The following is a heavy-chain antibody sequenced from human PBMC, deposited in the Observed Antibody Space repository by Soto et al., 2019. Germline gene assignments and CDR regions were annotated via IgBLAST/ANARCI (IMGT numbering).Heavy chain of an antibody. Sequence: QVQLVQSGAEVKKPGSSVKVSCKASGGTLSSYIISWVRQAPGQGLEWMGRIIPILGIANYAQKFQGRVTITGDKSTSTAYMELSSLRSEDTAVYYCATPFGSSGNWGQGTLVTVSS. CDR3: ATPFGSSGN. CDR1: GGTLSSYI. J-gene: IGHJ4*02. V-gene: IGHV1-69*02. CDR2: IIPILGIA. D-gene: IGHD3-10*01.